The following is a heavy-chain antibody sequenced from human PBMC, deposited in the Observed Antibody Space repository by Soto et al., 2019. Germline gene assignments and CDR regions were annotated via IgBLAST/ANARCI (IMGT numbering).Heavy chain of an antibody. CDR2: IYHSGSI. J-gene: IGHJ5*02. Sequence: QLQLQESGSGLVKPSQTLSLTCAVSGGSISSGGYSWSWIRQPPGKGLEWIGYIYHSGSIYYNPSLXRXXTISVDRSENQFSLKLSSVTAADTAVYYCARVPAPWGQGTLVTVSS. CDR1: GGSISSGGYS. V-gene: IGHV4-30-2*01. CDR3: ARVPAP.